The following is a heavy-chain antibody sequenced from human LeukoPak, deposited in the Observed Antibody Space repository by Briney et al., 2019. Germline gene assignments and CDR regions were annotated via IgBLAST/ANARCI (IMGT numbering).Heavy chain of an antibody. CDR3: ARDRGDYGDYVPGY. CDR1: GFTFSSYW. V-gene: IGHV3-7*01. CDR2: IKQDGSEK. J-gene: IGHJ4*02. D-gene: IGHD4-17*01. Sequence: GGSLRLSCAASGFTFSSYWMSWVRQAPGKGLEWVANIKQDGSEKYYVDSVKGRFTISRDNAKNSLYLQMNSLRAEDTAVYYCARDRGDYGDYVPGYWGQRTLVTVSS.